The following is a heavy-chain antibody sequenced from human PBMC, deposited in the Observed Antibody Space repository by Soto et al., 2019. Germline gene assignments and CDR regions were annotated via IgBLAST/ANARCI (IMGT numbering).Heavy chain of an antibody. V-gene: IGHV1-69*02. CDR2: IIPILDVA. D-gene: IGHD3-10*01. Sequence: QVQLVQSGAEVKKPGSSVRVSCKASGDIFSNYTISWVRQAPGQGLEWMGRIIPILDVANYPLRFQGSVPITADKSTSTVYLELSRLRSEDTAIYYCARVKTDSGSYEGDYYMDVWGKGTTVTVSS. J-gene: IGHJ6*03. CDR3: ARVKTDSGSYEGDYYMDV. CDR1: GDIFSNYT.